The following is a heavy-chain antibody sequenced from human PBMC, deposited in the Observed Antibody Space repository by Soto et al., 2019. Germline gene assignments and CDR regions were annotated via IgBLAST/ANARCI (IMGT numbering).Heavy chain of an antibody. CDR3: ATISNSNYYYSAMDV. CDR1: GFTFTSSA. V-gene: IGHV1-58*02. CDR2: IVVGSGNT. D-gene: IGHD4-4*01. Sequence: ASVKVSCKASGFTFTSSAMQWVRQARGQRLEWIGWIVVGSGNTNYAQKFQERATITRDMSTSTAYMELSSLRSEDTAVYYCATISNSNYYYSAMDVWGQGTTVTVSS. J-gene: IGHJ6*02.